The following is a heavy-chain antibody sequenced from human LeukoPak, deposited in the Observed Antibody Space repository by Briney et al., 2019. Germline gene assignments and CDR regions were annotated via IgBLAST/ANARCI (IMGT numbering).Heavy chain of an antibody. D-gene: IGHD3-22*01. CDR3: ARILDDNDSSGYRHEVFHI. V-gene: IGHV5-51*01. CDR2: IYPGDSDT. CDR1: GYSFTSYW. Sequence: GASLKISCKGSGYSFTSYWIGWVRQMAGKGVEWMGIIYPGDSDTRSSPSFEGQVTISADKSISTAYLQWSSLKASDNTMYYCARILDDNDSSGYRHEVFHIWGQGTIDTVSS. J-gene: IGHJ3*02.